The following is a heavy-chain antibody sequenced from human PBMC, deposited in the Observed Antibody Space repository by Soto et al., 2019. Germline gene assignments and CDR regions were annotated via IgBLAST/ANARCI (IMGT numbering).Heavy chain of an antibody. CDR2: IDPSDSYT. J-gene: IGHJ6*02. CDR1: GYSFTSYW. CDR3: AQSHKAHYYYGMDV. V-gene: IGHV5-10-1*01. Sequence: PGESLKISCKGSGYSFTSYWISWVRQMPGKGLEWMGRIDPSDSYTNYSPSFQGHVTISADKSISTAYLQWSSLKASGTAMYYCAQSHKAHYYYGMDVWGQGTTVTVSS.